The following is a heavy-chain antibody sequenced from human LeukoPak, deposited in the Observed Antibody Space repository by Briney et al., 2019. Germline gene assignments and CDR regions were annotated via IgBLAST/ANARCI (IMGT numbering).Heavy chain of an antibody. CDR2: INPNSGGT. Sequence: EASVKVSCKASGYTFTGYYMHWVRQAPGQGVEWMGWINPNSGGTNYAQKFQGRVTMTRDTSISTAYMELSRLRSDDTAVYYCARVWIVVRGALYSLMDVWGKGTTVTVSS. CDR1: GYTFTGYY. CDR3: ARVWIVVRGALYSLMDV. V-gene: IGHV1-2*02. D-gene: IGHD3-10*01. J-gene: IGHJ6*03.